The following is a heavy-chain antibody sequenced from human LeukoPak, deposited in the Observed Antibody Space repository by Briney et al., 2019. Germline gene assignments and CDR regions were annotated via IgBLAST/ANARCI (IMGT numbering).Heavy chain of an antibody. CDR1: GVSISGRGY. J-gene: IGHJ5*02. V-gene: IGHV4-31*03. Sequence: SETLSLTCSVSGVSISGRGYWGWVRQHPGKGLEWIGYIDYSGKTYYKPSLQSRVIISADTSQNQFTLKVSSVTAADTAVYYCATGYGSGWFDAWGQGAVVTVSS. CDR2: IDYSGKT. CDR3: ATGYGSGWFDA. D-gene: IGHD3-9*01.